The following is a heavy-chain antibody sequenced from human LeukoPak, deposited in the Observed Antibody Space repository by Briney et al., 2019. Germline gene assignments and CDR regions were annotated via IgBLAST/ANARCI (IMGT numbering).Heavy chain of an antibody. CDR2: ITSSSSDI. D-gene: IGHD5-12*01. CDR1: GFTFSSYN. V-gene: IGHV3-21*01. Sequence: PGGSLRLSCAASGFTFSSYNMNWVRQAPGKGLAWVSSITSSSSDIYYADSVKGRFTIPRDNAKNSLYLQMDSLRAEDTAVYYCARDFRGYSGYTYDHWGQGTLVTVSS. J-gene: IGHJ4*02. CDR3: ARDFRGYSGYTYDH.